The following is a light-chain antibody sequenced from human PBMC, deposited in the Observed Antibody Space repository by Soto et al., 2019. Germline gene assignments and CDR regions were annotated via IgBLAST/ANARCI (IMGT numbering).Light chain of an antibody. CDR3: QQYNNWPT. CDR1: QSISGN. CDR2: GAS. J-gene: IGKJ5*01. Sequence: EIVLTQSPGTLSLSPGEVATLSFSASQSISGNYLAWYQQKPGQAPRLLIYGASTRATGLPARFTGSGSGTGFTLTISSLQSEDSAVYYCQQYNNWPTFGQGTRLEIK. V-gene: IGKV3-15*01.